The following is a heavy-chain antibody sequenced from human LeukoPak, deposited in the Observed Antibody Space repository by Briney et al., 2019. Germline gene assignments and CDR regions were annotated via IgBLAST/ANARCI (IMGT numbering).Heavy chain of an antibody. J-gene: IGHJ6*02. Sequence: GGSLRLSCAASGFSVSSTYMSWVRQAPGKGLEWVSSISSSSSYIYYADSVKGRFTISRDNAKNSLYLQMNSLRAEDTAVYYCARVLLWFGELSYGMDVWGQGTTVTVSS. CDR1: GFSVSSTY. V-gene: IGHV3-21*01. D-gene: IGHD3-10*01. CDR2: ISSSSSYI. CDR3: ARVLLWFGELSYGMDV.